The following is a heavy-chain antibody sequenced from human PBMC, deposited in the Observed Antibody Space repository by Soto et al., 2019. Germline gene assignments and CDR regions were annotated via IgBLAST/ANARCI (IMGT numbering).Heavy chain of an antibody. Sequence: QVQLVQSGAEVKKPGASVKVSCKASGYTFTSYDINWVRQATGQGLESMGWMNPSSGNTGYAQKFQGRVTMTRNTSISTAYMELSSLRSEDTAVYYCARGREITIFGVVTTSGMDVWAQGTTVTVSS. V-gene: IGHV1-8*01. D-gene: IGHD3-3*01. CDR1: GYTFTSYD. J-gene: IGHJ6*02. CDR3: ARGREITIFGVVTTSGMDV. CDR2: MNPSSGNT.